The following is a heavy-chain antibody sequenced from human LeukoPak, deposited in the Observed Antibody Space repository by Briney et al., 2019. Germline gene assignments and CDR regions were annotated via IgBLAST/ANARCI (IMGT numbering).Heavy chain of an antibody. CDR1: GGSISSGGYS. CDR3: ARLLGSSGSDC. CDR2: IYHSGST. Sequence: PSETLSLTCAVSGGSISSGGYSWSWIRQPPGKGLEWIGYIYHSGSTYYNPSLKSRVTISVDTSRNQFSLKLSSVTAADTAVYYCARLLGSSGSDCWGQGTLVTVSS. D-gene: IGHD6-19*01. J-gene: IGHJ4*02. V-gene: IGHV4-30-2*01.